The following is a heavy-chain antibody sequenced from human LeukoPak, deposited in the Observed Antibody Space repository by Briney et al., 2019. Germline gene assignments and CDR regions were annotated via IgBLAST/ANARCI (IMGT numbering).Heavy chain of an antibody. J-gene: IGHJ4*02. CDR1: GFTFSSYW. CDR2: ISGSGGST. V-gene: IGHV3-23*01. D-gene: IGHD2-2*01. CDR3: AKGRSRVVVPAAIPFDY. Sequence: PGGSLRLSCAASGFTFSSYWMSWVRQAPGKGLEWVSAISGSGGSTYYADSVKGRFTISRDNSKNTLYLQMNSLRAEDTAVYYCAKGRSRVVVPAAIPFDYWGQGTLVTVSS.